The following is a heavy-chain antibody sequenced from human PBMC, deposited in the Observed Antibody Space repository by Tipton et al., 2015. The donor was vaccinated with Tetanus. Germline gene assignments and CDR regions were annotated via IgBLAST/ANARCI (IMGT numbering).Heavy chain of an antibody. Sequence: TLSLTCTVSGDSINSSEYYWGWIRQPPGEGLEWIASVYYDGSAYTNPSFKSRIAISIDTSGSQFSLKVHSVTAADTAFYYCTRHVVEAVPRWFDPWGQGTLVTVSS. J-gene: IGHJ5*02. CDR1: GDSINSSEYY. CDR2: VYYDGSA. V-gene: IGHV4-39*01. CDR3: TRHVVEAVPRWFDP. D-gene: IGHD2-2*01.